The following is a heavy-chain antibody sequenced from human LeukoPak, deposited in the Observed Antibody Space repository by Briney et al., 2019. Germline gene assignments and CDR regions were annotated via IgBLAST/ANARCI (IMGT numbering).Heavy chain of an antibody. CDR2: ISYDGSNK. D-gene: IGHD3-3*01. J-gene: IGHJ4*02. CDR3: AREEGSGYLDY. V-gene: IGHV3-30-3*01. Sequence: GGSLRLSCAASGFTFSSYWMSWVRQAPGKGLEWVAVISYDGSNKYYADSVKGRFTISRDNSKNTLYLQMNSLRVEDTAVYYCAREEGSGYLDYWGQGTLVTVSS. CDR1: GFTFSSYW.